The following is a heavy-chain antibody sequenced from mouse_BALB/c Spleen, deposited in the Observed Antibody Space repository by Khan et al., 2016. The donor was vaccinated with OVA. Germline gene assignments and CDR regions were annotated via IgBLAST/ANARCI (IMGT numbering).Heavy chain of an antibody. CDR3: ARGYFGNYEFVY. V-gene: IGHV1S132*01. Sequence: LLQSGTELVKPGASVKLSCKTSGYTFTSYWIQWVKQRPGQGLGWIGQIFPGTGTTYYNENFKGKATLTVNTSSSTAYMQLSSLTSEDSAVYYGARGYFGNYEFVYWGRGTLVTVSP. D-gene: IGHD2-1*01. CDR1: GYTFTSYW. CDR2: IFPGTGTT. J-gene: IGHJ3*01.